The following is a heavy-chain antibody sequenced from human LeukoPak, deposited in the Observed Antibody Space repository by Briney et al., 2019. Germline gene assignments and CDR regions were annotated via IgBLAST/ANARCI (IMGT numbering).Heavy chain of an antibody. CDR3: ASPSGSGYYYGMDV. J-gene: IGHJ6*02. V-gene: IGHV3-66*01. Sequence: GGSLRLSCAASGFTVSSNYMSWVRQAPGKGLEWVSVIYSGGSTYYADSVKGRFTISRDNSKNTLYLQMNSLRAEDTAVYYCASPSGSGYYYGMDVWGQGTTVTVSS. CDR1: GFTVSSNY. D-gene: IGHD3-10*01. CDR2: IYSGGST.